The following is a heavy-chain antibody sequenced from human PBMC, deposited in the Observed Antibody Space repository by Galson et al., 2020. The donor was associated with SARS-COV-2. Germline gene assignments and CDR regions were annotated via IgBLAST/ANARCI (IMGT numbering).Heavy chain of an antibody. CDR3: AKIGSGWHGDAFDI. CDR1: GFTFDDYA. Sequence: GGSLRLSCAASGFTFDDYAMHWVRQAPGKGLEWVSGISWNSGSIGYADSVKGRFTISRDNAKNSLYLQMNSLRAEDTALYYCAKIGSGWHGDAFDIWGQGTMVTVSS. J-gene: IGHJ3*02. CDR2: ISWNSGSI. V-gene: IGHV3-9*01. D-gene: IGHD6-19*01.